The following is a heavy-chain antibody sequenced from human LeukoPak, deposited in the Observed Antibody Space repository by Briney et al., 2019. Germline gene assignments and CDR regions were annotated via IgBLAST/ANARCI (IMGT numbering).Heavy chain of an antibody. V-gene: IGHV3-33*01. Sequence: PGGSLRLSCAASGFTFSSYGLHWVRQAPGKGLEWVAVIWYGGSNKYYADSVKGRFTISRDNSKNTLYLQMNSLRAEDTAVYYCTRPLDDYGDYWGQGTLVTVSS. CDR3: TRPLDDYGDY. CDR1: GFTFSSYG. J-gene: IGHJ4*02. CDR2: IWYGGSNK.